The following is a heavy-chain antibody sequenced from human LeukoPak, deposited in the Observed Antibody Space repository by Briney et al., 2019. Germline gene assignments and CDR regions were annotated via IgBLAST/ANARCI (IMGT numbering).Heavy chain of an antibody. Sequence: SETLSLTCTVSGGSISSYYWSCIRQPPGKGLEWIGYIYYSGSTNYNPSLKSRVTISVDTSKNQFSLKLSSVTAADTAVYCCARVYYYDSSGPSSYFDYWGQGTLVTVSS. CDR2: IYYSGST. CDR1: GGSISSYY. D-gene: IGHD3-22*01. CDR3: ARVYYYDSSGPSSYFDY. J-gene: IGHJ4*02. V-gene: IGHV4-59*01.